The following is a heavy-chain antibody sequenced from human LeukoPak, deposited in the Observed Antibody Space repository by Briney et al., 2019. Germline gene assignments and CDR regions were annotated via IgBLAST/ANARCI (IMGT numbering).Heavy chain of an antibody. CDR1: GFTFSSYA. CDR3: ARVAQQLVRGHDAFDI. CDR2: ISYDGSNK. J-gene: IGHJ3*02. D-gene: IGHD6-13*01. V-gene: IGHV3-30-3*01. Sequence: GGSLRLSCAASGFTFSSYAMHWVRQAPGKGLEWVAVISYDGSNKYYADSVKGRFTIPRDNSKNTLYLQMNSLRAEDTAVYYCARVAQQLVRGHDAFDIWGQGTMVTVSS.